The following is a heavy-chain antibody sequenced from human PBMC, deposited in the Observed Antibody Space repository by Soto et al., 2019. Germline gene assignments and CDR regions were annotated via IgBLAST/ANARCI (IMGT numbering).Heavy chain of an antibody. CDR3: ARISAAVANAFDV. J-gene: IGHJ3*01. Sequence: EVQVVESGGDLVQPGGSLRLSCAGSGFAVSDHYMDWVRQAPGKGLEWVGRSRNKPKKYTPEYAASVKGRFTVSRDDSRNLQYLDMNSLNTEDTAVYYCARISAAVANAFDVWGRGTMVTVSS. CDR2: SRNKPKKYTP. CDR1: GFAVSDHY. V-gene: IGHV3-72*01. D-gene: IGHD2-15*01.